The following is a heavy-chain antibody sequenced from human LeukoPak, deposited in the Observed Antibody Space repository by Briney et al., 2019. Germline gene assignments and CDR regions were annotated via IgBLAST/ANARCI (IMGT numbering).Heavy chain of an antibody. V-gene: IGHV6-1*01. J-gene: IGHJ5*02. Sequence: SQTLSLTCAISGDTVSTNSAAWNWIRQSPSRGLEWLGRTYYRSKWGNDYAGFVKGRISIIPDTSKNQFSLQLKYVIPEDTAVYYCVREAPRFDPWGQGILVTVSS. CDR3: VREAPRFDP. CDR1: GDTVSTNSAA. CDR2: TYYRSKWGN.